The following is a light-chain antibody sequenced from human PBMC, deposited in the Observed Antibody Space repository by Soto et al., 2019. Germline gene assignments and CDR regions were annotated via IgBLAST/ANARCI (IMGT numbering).Light chain of an antibody. V-gene: IGLV1-40*02. CDR2: GNS. J-gene: IGLJ1*01. CDR3: QSYDSSLSAYV. CDR1: SSNIGAGYD. Sequence: QSAFAQPPSVSGAPGQKFTISCTGSSSNIGAGYDLHWYQQLPGTAPKLLLYGNSNRPSGVPDRFSGSKSGTQASLAITGLQAEDEADYSCQSYDSSLSAYVFGTGTKVTVL.